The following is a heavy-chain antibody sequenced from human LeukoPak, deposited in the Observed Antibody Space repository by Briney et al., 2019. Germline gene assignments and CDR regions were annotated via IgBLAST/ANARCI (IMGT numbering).Heavy chain of an antibody. J-gene: IGHJ1*01. CDR3: ARGYGYYDSSGYYSARSAEYFQH. Sequence: SVKVSCKASGGTFSSYAISWVRQAPGQGLEWMGRIIPILGIANYAQKFQGRVTITADKSTSTAYMELSSLRSEDTAVYYCARGYGYYDSSGYYSARSAEYFQHWGQGTLVTVSS. V-gene: IGHV1-69*04. CDR1: GGTFSSYA. D-gene: IGHD3-22*01. CDR2: IIPILGIA.